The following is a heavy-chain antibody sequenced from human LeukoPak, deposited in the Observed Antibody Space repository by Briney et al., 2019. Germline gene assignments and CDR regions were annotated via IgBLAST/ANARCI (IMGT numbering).Heavy chain of an antibody. CDR2: IWYDGSNK. Sequence: SGGSLRLSCAASGFTFSSYGMHWVRQAPGKGLEWVAVIWYDGSNKYYADSVKGRFTISRDNSKKTLYLQMNSLRAEDTAVYYCARERRNWGSWDAFDIWGQGTMVTVSS. CDR3: ARERRNWGSWDAFDI. D-gene: IGHD7-27*01. CDR1: GFTFSSYG. J-gene: IGHJ3*02. V-gene: IGHV3-33*01.